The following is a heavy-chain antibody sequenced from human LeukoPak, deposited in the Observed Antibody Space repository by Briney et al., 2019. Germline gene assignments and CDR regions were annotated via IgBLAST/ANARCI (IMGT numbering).Heavy chain of an antibody. V-gene: IGHV1-2*02. Sequence: ASVKVSCKASGYTFTGYYMHWVRPAPGQGLEWMGWINPNSGGTNYAQKFQGRVTMTRDTSISTAYMELSRLRSDDTDVYYCARDWNYGEAGWLFFDYWGQGTLVTVSS. CDR2: INPNSGGT. CDR1: GYTFTGYY. D-gene: IGHD1-7*01. CDR3: ARDWNYGEAGWLFFDY. J-gene: IGHJ4*02.